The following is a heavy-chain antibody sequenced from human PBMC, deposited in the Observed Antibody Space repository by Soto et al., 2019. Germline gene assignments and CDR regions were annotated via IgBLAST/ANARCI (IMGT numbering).Heavy chain of an antibody. J-gene: IGHJ4*02. CDR2: IRSKANSYAT. V-gene: IGHV3-73*01. CDR3: TRLEMASGNSAY. Sequence: GSLRLSCSASVFIFSVSAMHWVRQASGRGLEWVGRIRSKANSYATAYAASVKGRFTISRDDSKNTAYLQMNSLKTEDTAVYYCTRLEMASGNSAYWGQGTLVTVSS. D-gene: IGHD3-3*01. CDR1: VFIFSVSA.